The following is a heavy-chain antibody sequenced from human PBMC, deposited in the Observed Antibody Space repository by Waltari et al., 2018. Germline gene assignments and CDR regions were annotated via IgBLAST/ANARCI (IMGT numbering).Heavy chain of an antibody. CDR3: ATGDNYDILTDTTPAPFDH. J-gene: IGHJ4*02. V-gene: IGHV3-30-3*01. CDR2: ISYDGSNK. Sequence: QVQLVESGGGVVQPGKSLTLSCAASGFTFNKYSIHWVRQAPGKGLEWVAVISYDGSNKYYGDSVKGRFTISRDNSKNTLYLQMSSLSVEDTAVYYCATGDNYDILTDTTPAPFDHWGLGTLVTVSS. D-gene: IGHD3-9*01. CDR1: GFTFNKYS.